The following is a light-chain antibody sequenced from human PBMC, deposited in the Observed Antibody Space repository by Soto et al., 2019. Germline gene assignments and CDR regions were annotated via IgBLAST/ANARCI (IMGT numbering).Light chain of an antibody. Sequence: QSALTQPASVSGSPGQSITISCTGTSSDVGGYNYVSWYQQHPGKAPKLMIYEVSNRPSGVSNRFSGSKSGNTASLTISGLQAEDEADSYCSSYTSSSTNVFGTGTKVTVL. J-gene: IGLJ1*01. V-gene: IGLV2-14*01. CDR1: SSDVGGYNY. CDR2: EVS. CDR3: SSYTSSSTNV.